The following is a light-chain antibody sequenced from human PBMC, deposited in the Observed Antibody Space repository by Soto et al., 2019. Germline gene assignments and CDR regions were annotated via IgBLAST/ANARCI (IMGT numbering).Light chain of an antibody. J-gene: IGKJ3*01. Sequence: EIVLTQSPGTLSLSPGAGATLSCRTSQSVPEKYLAWYQQRPGQAPRLLIWGASTRAAYIPDRFSGSGSGTDFTLTISRLEPEDFAVYYCMQYGTSFYTFGPGTKVDFK. V-gene: IGKV3-20*01. CDR3: MQYGTSFYT. CDR2: GAS. CDR1: QSVPEKY.